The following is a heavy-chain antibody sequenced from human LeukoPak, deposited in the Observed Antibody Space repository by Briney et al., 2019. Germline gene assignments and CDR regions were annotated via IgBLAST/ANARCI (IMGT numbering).Heavy chain of an antibody. CDR3: ASGTSGHY. J-gene: IGHJ4*02. D-gene: IGHD1-1*01. CDR1: GFTFSDYW. CDR2: INHDGSEI. Sequence: PGRSLRLSCAASGFTFSDYWMTWVRQPPGKGLEWVANINHDGSEIYFVDSVKGRFTISRDNAKNSLYLQMSSLRAEDTAMYYCASGTSGHYWGQGTLVTVSS. V-gene: IGHV3-7*01.